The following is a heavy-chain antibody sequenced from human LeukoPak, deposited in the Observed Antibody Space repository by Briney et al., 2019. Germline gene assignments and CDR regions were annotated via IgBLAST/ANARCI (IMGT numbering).Heavy chain of an antibody. Sequence: GALSLSCAASGFTFSSYAMSWVRQAPGKGLEWVSAISGSGGSAYYADSVKGRFTISRDNSKNTLYLQMNSLRAEDTAVYYCAKVRGSYPDYFDYWGQGTLVTVSS. CDR1: GFTFSSYA. CDR3: AKVRGSYPDYFDY. V-gene: IGHV3-23*01. CDR2: ISGSGGSA. J-gene: IGHJ4*02. D-gene: IGHD1-26*01.